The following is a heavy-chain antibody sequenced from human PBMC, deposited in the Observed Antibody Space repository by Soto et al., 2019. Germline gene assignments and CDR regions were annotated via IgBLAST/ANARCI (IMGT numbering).Heavy chain of an antibody. D-gene: IGHD1-26*01. J-gene: IGHJ4*02. Sequence: GGSLRLSCAASGFTFSSYSMNWVRQAPGKGLEWVSYISSSSSTIYYADSVKGRFTISRDNAKNSLYLQMNSLRDEDTAVYYCARGGWELPSPYYFDYWGQGTLVTVSS. CDR3: ARGGWELPSPYYFDY. V-gene: IGHV3-48*02. CDR1: GFTFSSYS. CDR2: ISSSSSTI.